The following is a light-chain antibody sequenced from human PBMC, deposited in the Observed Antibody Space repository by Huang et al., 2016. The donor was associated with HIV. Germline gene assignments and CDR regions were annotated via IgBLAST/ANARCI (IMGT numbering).Light chain of an antibody. CDR2: KAS. J-gene: IGKJ1*01. CDR1: QIISSW. CDR3: QQYNSYPWT. Sequence: DIQMTQSPSTLSASVGDRVTITCRASQIISSWLAWYQQKPGKSPKLLIYKASSLESGGPSRFSGSGSGTECTLTISSLLPDDFATYYCQQYNSYPWTFGQGTKVEIK. V-gene: IGKV1-5*03.